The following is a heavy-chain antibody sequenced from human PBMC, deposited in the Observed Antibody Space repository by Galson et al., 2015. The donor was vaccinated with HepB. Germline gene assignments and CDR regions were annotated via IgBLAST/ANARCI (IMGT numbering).Heavy chain of an antibody. J-gene: IGHJ3*02. V-gene: IGHV3-21*01. D-gene: IGHD4-17*01. CDR1: GFTFSSYS. CDR3: AREPRDYGDYDSAFDI. CDR2: ISSSSSYI. Sequence: SLRLSCAASGFTFSSYSMNWVRQAPGKGLEWVSSISSSSSYIYYADSVKGRFTISRDNAKNSLYLQMNSLRAEDTAVYYCAREPRDYGDYDSAFDIWGQGTMVTVSS.